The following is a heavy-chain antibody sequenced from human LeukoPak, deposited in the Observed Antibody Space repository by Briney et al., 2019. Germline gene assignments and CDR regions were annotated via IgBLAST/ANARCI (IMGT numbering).Heavy chain of an antibody. CDR1: GFTFSRYT. Sequence: PGGSLRLSCAASGFTFSRYTMHWARQAPGKGLEYVSGISSKGGSTYYASSVKGRFTVSRDNSKSTLYLQMGSLRAEDMAVYYCAREDYGTEKFDYWGQGTLVIVSS. CDR3: AREDYGTEKFDY. V-gene: IGHV3-64*01. CDR2: ISSKGGST. J-gene: IGHJ4*02. D-gene: IGHD4-17*01.